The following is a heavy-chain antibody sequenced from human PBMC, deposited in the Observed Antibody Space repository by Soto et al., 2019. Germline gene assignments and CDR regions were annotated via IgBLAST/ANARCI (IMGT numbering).Heavy chain of an antibody. D-gene: IGHD3-16*02. Sequence: XXTLSLTCTVSGGSISRYYWSWIRQPPGXXXXXXXXSHXXGRXXXXXXXHXXVAXXXDQYKNQSSPKLTSVTAADTAVYYCARTVIGGFDYWGQGTLVTV. CDR2: SHXXGRX. J-gene: IGHJ4*02. CDR1: GGSISRYY. CDR3: ARTVIGGFDY. V-gene: IGHV4-59*01.